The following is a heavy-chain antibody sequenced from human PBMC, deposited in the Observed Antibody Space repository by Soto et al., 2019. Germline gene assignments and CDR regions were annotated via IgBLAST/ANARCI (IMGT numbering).Heavy chain of an antibody. J-gene: IGHJ5*02. CDR1: GFTFSSYA. V-gene: IGHV3-30-3*01. D-gene: IGHD3-10*01. CDR2: ISYDGSNK. Sequence: QVQLVESGGGVVQPGRSLRLSCAASGFTFSSYAMHWVRQAPGKGLEWVAVISYDGSNKYYADSVKGRFTISRDNSKNTLERQRTRLRAEDTAVYYCARSLADGRISGSYYSPYNWFDPWGQGTLVTVSS. CDR3: ARSLADGRISGSYYSPYNWFDP.